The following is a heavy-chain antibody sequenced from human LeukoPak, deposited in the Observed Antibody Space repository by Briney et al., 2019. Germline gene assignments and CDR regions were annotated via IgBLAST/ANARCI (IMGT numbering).Heavy chain of an antibody. V-gene: IGHV3-9*01. Sequence: PGGSLRLSCAASGFTFDDYAMHWVRQAPGKGLEWVSGISWNSGSIGYADSVKGRFTISRDNAKNSLYLQMNSLRAEDTALYYCAKDRGYSYGNGFDYWGQGTLVTVSS. CDR3: AKDRGYSYGNGFDY. CDR2: ISWNSGSI. J-gene: IGHJ4*02. D-gene: IGHD5-18*01. CDR1: GFTFDDYA.